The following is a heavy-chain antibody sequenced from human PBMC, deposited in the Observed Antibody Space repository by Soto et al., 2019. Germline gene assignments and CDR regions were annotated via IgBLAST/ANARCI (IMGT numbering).Heavy chain of an antibody. V-gene: IGHV1-69*12. Sequence: QVQLVQSGAEVKKPGSSVRVSCKASGATLDTFINYGITWVRQAPGQGLEWMGGIIPVFGAANHAQKFQGRVTISADESTRTVNMELSSLRSEDTAVYYCASGAATKILVLMYDALEMWGQGTMVTVSS. CDR2: IIPVFGAA. CDR3: ASGAATKILVLMYDALEM. D-gene: IGHD5-12*01. CDR1: GATLDTFINYG. J-gene: IGHJ3*02.